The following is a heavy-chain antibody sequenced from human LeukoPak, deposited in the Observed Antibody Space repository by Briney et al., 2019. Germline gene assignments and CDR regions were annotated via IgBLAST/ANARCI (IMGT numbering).Heavy chain of an antibody. J-gene: IGHJ6*03. CDR1: RSGFSDYN. D-gene: IGHD5-12*01. CDR2: INSGSSTT. V-gene: IGHV3-48*04. CDR3: AREGEGYSGYGHPGFGFYSFMDV. Sequence: GGSLRPSCAASRSGFSDYNMHWVRQAPGKGLEWVSYINSGSSTTYYADPVKGRFTISRDNAKNSLYLQMNSLRAEDTAVYFCAREGEGYSGYGHPGFGFYSFMDVWGKGTTVTVSS.